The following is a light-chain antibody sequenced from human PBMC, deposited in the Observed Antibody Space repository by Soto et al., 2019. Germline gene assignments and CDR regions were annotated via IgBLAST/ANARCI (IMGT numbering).Light chain of an antibody. Sequence: EIVMTQSPATLSVSPGERATLSCRASQSVNSNLAWYQQKPGQAPRLLIYGASTRATGIPGGFSGSGSGTEFTLTISSLQSEDFAVYYCQQYDKWPLTFGGGTKVEIK. V-gene: IGKV3D-15*01. J-gene: IGKJ4*01. CDR3: QQYDKWPLT. CDR1: QSVNSN. CDR2: GAS.